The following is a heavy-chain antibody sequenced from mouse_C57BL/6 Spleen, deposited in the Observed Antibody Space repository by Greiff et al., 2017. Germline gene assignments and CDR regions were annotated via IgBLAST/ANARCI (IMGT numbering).Heavy chain of an antibody. CDR1: GYTFTGYW. CDR3: ARGRDGYGHFDY. D-gene: IGHD2-2*01. Sequence: QVQLQQSGAELMKPGASVKLSCKATGYTFTGYWIEWVKQRPGHGLEWIGEILPGSGSTNYTEKFKGKATFTADTSSNTAYMQLSSLTTEDSAIYYCARGRDGYGHFDYWGQGTTLTVSS. J-gene: IGHJ2*01. CDR2: ILPGSGST. V-gene: IGHV1-9*01.